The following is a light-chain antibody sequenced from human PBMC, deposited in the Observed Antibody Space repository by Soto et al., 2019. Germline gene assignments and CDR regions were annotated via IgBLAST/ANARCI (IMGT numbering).Light chain of an antibody. CDR1: QYVSSD. J-gene: IGKJ5*01. V-gene: IGKV3-15*01. CDR2: GAS. Sequence: EIVMTQSPATLSVSPGERATLSCRASQYVSSDLAWYHQKPGQAPRLLIYGASTRATGIPARFSGSGSGTEFTLTISSLQSEDFAVYYCQQYNNWPLTFGQGTRLEIK. CDR3: QQYNNWPLT.